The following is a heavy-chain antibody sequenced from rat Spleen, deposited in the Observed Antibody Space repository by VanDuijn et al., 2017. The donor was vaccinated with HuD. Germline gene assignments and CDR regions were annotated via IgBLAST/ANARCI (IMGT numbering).Heavy chain of an antibody. Sequence: EVKLVESGGGLVQPGRSLKLSCAASGFNFNDYWMGWVRQAPGKGLEWIGEINGDSRTINYTPSLKDKFTISRDNAQNTLYLQMTKLGSEDTAIYYCASRGEGEDNWFAYWGQGTLVTVSS. D-gene: IGHD1-11*01. CDR1: GFNFNDYW. V-gene: IGHV4-2*01. CDR3: ASRGEGEDNWFAY. CDR2: INGDSRTI. J-gene: IGHJ3*01.